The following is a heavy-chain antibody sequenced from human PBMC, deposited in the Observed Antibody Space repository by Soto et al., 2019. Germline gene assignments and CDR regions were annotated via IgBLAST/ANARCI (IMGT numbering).Heavy chain of an antibody. CDR2: FTPALGTA. D-gene: IGHD5-12*01. J-gene: IGHJ2*01. CDR3: ASEGGDGYGWEGYWFLDL. Sequence: QAQLVQSGAEMKQPGSSVKVSCKASGGTYSSYPINWVRQAPGHGLEWLGSFTPALGTANYPKKFQDRLTLTADTSASTTYLELRSLRSADTGLYYCASEGGDGYGWEGYWFLDLWGRGTLVTVSS. V-gene: IGHV1-69*06. CDR1: GGTYSSYP.